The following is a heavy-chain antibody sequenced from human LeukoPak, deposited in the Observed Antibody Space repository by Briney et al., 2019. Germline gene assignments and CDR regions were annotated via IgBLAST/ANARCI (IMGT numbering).Heavy chain of an antibody. V-gene: IGHV4-59*01. D-gene: IGHD3-22*01. CDR3: ATRSAYYTYYFDY. CDR1: GGSISNYV. CDR2: INDSGNT. Sequence: SETLSLTCTISGGSISNYVWSWIRQPPGKGLEWIGYINDSGNTKYNPSLESRVTISVDTSKNQFSLNLYSVTAADTAVYYCATRSAYYTYYFDYWGQGTLVTVSS. J-gene: IGHJ4*02.